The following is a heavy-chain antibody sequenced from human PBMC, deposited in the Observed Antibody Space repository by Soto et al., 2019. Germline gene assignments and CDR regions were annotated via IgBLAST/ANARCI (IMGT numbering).Heavy chain of an antibody. CDR1: GFSFTTYG. CDR3: VKDHCGGDCYSDPYFDY. V-gene: IGHV3-33*06. D-gene: IGHD2-21*02. CDR2: IWFDGSKQ. Sequence: QVQLVESGGGVVQPGRSLRLSCVASGFSFTTYGLHWVRQAPGKGLEWVAVIWFDGSKQYYADSVKGRFTISRDNSKNVVYLEMNSMRVEVTAVYYCVKDHCGGDCYSDPYFDYWGQGTLVTVSS. J-gene: IGHJ4*02.